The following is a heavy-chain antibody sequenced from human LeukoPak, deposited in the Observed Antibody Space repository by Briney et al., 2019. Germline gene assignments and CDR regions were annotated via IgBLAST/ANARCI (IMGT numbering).Heavy chain of an antibody. D-gene: IGHD4-23*01. CDR3: AKTSGGGGHDS. CDR1: GYSIGSGHY. V-gene: IGHV4-38-2*02. CDR2: VYYSGT. Sequence: PSETLSLTCTVSGYSIGSGHYWAWIRQPPGKGLEWIGCVYYSGTYYKPSLTSRVTISMDTSKNQFSLKLTSVTVADSAFYYCAKTSGGGGHDSWGQGTLVTVSS. J-gene: IGHJ5*01.